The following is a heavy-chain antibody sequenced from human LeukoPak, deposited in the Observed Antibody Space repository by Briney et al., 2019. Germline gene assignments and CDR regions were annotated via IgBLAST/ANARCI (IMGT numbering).Heavy chain of an antibody. CDR3: ARVDCSGGSCSAFDI. Sequence: PSVTLSLTCTVSGGSVSSGSYYWNWIRQPPGKVLEWIGYIYYSGSTNYNPSLKSRVTISVDTSKNQFSLKLSSVTAADTAVYYCARVDCSGGSCSAFDIWGQGTMVTVSS. J-gene: IGHJ3*02. D-gene: IGHD2-15*01. CDR1: GGSVSSGSYY. CDR2: IYYSGST. V-gene: IGHV4-61*01.